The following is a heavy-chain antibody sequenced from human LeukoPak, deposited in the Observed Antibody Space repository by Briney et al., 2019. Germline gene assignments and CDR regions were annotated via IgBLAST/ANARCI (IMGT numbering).Heavy chain of an antibody. CDR3: ARDYYGSGRYWADFDY. CDR1: GGSISSGSYY. J-gene: IGHJ4*02. Sequence: PSETLSLTCTVSGGSISSGSYYWSWIRQPAGKGLEWIGRIYTSGSTNYNPSLKSRVTISLDTSKNQFSLKLSSVTAADTAVYYCARDYYGSGRYWADFDYWGQGDLVTVSS. D-gene: IGHD3-10*01. V-gene: IGHV4-61*02. CDR2: IYTSGST.